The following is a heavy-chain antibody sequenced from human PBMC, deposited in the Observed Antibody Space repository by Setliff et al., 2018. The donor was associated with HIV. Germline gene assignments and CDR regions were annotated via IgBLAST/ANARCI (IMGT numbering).Heavy chain of an antibody. D-gene: IGHD3-10*01. Sequence: SETLSLTCPVYGGSFSGYYWSWIRQPPGKGLEWIGEINHSGSTNYHPSLKSRVTISVDTSKNQFSLKLSSVTAADTAVYYCARPGRASYYYYMDVWGKGTTVTVSS. J-gene: IGHJ6*03. CDR3: ARPGRASYYYYMDV. CDR2: INHSGST. CDR1: GGSFSGYY. V-gene: IGHV4-34*01.